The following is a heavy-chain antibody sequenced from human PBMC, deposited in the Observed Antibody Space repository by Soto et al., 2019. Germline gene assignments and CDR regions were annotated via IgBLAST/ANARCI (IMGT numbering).Heavy chain of an antibody. Sequence: PSETLSLTCTVSGDSISSSSSYYWGWIRQPPRKGLEWIGSIYYSGTTYYNPSLKSRVTIFVDTSKNQFSLKVNSVTAADTAVYYCARLRGYSYGSIDYWGQGTRVTVSS. CDR3: ARLRGYSYGSIDY. D-gene: IGHD5-18*01. CDR1: GDSISSSSSYY. V-gene: IGHV4-39*01. CDR2: IYYSGTT. J-gene: IGHJ4*02.